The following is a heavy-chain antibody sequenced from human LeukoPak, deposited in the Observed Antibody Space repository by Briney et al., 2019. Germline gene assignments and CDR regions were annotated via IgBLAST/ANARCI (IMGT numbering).Heavy chain of an antibody. CDR3: ARSSGSSRFDY. J-gene: IGHJ4*02. CDR2: INHSGST. V-gene: IGHV4-34*01. Sequence: SETLSLTCAVYGGSFSGYYWSWIRHPPGKGLEWIGEINHSGSTNYNPSLKSRVTISVDTSKNQFSLKLSSVTAADTAVYYCARSSGSSRFDYWGQGTLVTVSS. CDR1: GGSFSGYY. D-gene: IGHD1-26*01.